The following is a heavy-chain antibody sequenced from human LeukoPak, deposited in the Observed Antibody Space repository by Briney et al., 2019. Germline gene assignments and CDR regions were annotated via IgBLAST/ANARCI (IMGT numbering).Heavy chain of an antibody. D-gene: IGHD5-18*01. CDR1: GYTFTSYY. Sequence: GASVKVSCKASGYTFTSYYMHWERQAPGQGLEWMGIINPSGGSTSYAQKFQGRVTMTRDMSTSTVYMELSSLRSEDTAVYYCASRASPNKSEQPWFALSYMDVWGKGTTVTLSS. CDR3: ASRASPNKSEQPWFALSYMDV. V-gene: IGHV1-46*01. J-gene: IGHJ6*03. CDR2: INPSGGST.